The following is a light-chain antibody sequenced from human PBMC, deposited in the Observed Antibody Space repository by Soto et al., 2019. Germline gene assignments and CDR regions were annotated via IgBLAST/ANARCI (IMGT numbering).Light chain of an antibody. J-gene: IGKJ4*01. CDR3: QQYAGSPLT. Sequence: EVVLTQSPGTLSLSLGEKATLSCGASQSVTAFLAWYQQKPGQAPRLLIYGASGRATGIPDRFSGSGSGTDFTLTISKLEPDDFAVYYCQQYAGSPLTFGGGTEVDIK. V-gene: IGKV3-20*01. CDR2: GAS. CDR1: QSVTAF.